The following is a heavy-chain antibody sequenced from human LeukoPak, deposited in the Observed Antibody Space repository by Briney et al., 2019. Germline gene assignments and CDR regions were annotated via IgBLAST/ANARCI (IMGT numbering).Heavy chain of an antibody. CDR3: AKGRSSILTAGINY. CDR1: GFTFGNDG. D-gene: IGHD6-13*01. J-gene: IGHJ4*02. Sequence: GGSLRLSCAASGFTFGNDGMSWVRQAPGKGLEWVSGLSGSGDNTYYADSVTGRFTISRDNPKNTLYLQMNSLRAEDTALYYCAKGRSSILTAGINYWGQGTLVTVSS. V-gene: IGHV3-23*01. CDR2: LSGSGDNT.